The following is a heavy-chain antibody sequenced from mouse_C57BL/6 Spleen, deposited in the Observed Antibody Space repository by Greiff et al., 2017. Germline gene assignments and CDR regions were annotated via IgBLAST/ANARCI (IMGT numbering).Heavy chain of an antibody. CDR3: ARGDDYDERYAMDY. J-gene: IGHJ4*01. Sequence: QVQLQQSGAELARPGASVKMSCKASGYTFTSYTMHWVKQRPGQGLEWIGYINPSSGYTKYNQKFKDKATLTADKSSSTAYMQLSSLTSEDSAVYYCARGDDYDERYAMDYWGQGTSVTVSS. CDR2: INPSSGYT. D-gene: IGHD2-4*01. CDR1: GYTFTSYT. V-gene: IGHV1-4*01.